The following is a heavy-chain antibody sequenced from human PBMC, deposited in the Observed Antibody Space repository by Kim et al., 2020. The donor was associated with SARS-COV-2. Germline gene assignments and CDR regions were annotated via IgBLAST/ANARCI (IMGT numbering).Heavy chain of an antibody. CDR3: AALWFGELLFPY. D-gene: IGHD3-10*01. V-gene: IGHV4-59*01. Sequence: NYHPSLRSRVTISVDTSKNQFSLKLSSVTAADTAVYYCAALWFGELLFPYWGQGTLVTVSS. J-gene: IGHJ4*02.